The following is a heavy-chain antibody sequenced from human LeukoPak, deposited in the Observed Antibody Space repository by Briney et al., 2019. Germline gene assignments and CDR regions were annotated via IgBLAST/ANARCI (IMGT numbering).Heavy chain of an antibody. V-gene: IGHV4-34*01. D-gene: IGHD3-10*01. CDR2: INHSGST. CDR3: AIRSYVLLWFGELFG. Sequence: PSETLSLTCAVYGGSFSGYYWSWIRQPPGKGLEWIGEINHSGSTNYNPSLKSRVTISVDTSKNQFSLKLSSVTAADTAVYYCAIRSYVLLWFGELFGWGQGTLVTVSS. J-gene: IGHJ4*02. CDR1: GGSFSGYY.